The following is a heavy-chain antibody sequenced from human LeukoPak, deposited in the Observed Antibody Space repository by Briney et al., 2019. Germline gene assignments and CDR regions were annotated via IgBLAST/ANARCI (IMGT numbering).Heavy chain of an antibody. CDR3: AREVAAAGSHFDY. J-gene: IGHJ4*02. Sequence: SETLSLTCTVSGGSISSYYWSWIRQPPGKGLEWIGYIYYSGSTNYNPSLKSRVTISVDTPKNQFSLTLSSVTAADTAVYYCAREVAAAGSHFDYWGQGSLVTVSS. D-gene: IGHD6-13*01. CDR1: GGSISSYY. V-gene: IGHV4-59*12. CDR2: IYYSGST.